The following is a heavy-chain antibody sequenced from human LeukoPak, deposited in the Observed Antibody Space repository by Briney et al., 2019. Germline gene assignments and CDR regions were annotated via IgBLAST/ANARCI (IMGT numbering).Heavy chain of an antibody. CDR1: GFTFSSYA. CDR2: TSYDGSNK. J-gene: IGHJ4*02. D-gene: IGHD3-10*01. CDR3: ARDHYGSGDARRFDY. Sequence: GRSLRLSCAASGFTFSSYAMHWGRQAPGKGLEWVAVTSYDGSNKYYADSVKGRFTISRDNSKNTLYLQMNSLRAEDTAVYYCARDHYGSGDARRFDYWGQGTLVTVSS. V-gene: IGHV3-30-3*01.